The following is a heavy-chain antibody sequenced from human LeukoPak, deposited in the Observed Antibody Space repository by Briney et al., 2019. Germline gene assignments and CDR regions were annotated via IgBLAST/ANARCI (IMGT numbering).Heavy chain of an antibody. D-gene: IGHD3-16*01. CDR2: ISGAGSNT. J-gene: IGHJ4*02. CDR3: AKDFGGAGYYFGS. V-gene: IGHV3-23*01. CDR1: GFTFSSFA. Sequence: GGSLRLSCAASGFTFSSFAMSWVRQAPGKGLEWVSAISGAGSNTYFADSVKGRFTVSRGNSKNTVYLQMNSLRAEDTAVYYCAKDFGGAGYYFGSWGQGTLVTVSS.